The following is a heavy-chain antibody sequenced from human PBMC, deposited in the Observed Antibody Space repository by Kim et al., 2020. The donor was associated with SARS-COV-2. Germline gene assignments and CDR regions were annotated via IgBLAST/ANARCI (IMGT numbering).Heavy chain of an antibody. CDR3: ARAKRQDVDTATRY. J-gene: IGHJ4*02. Sequence: ASVKVSCKASGYTFTSYGISWVRQAPGQGLEWMGWISAYNGNTNYAQKLQGRVTMTTDTSTSTAYMELRSLRSDDTAVYYCARAKRQDVDTATRYWGQGTLVTVSS. V-gene: IGHV1-18*01. CDR1: GYTFTSYG. D-gene: IGHD5-18*01. CDR2: ISAYNGNT.